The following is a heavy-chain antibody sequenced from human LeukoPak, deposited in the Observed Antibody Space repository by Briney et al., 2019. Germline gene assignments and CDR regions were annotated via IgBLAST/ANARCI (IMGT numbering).Heavy chain of an antibody. D-gene: IGHD3-3*01. Sequence: SETLSFTCTVSGGSISSYYWSWIRQPPGKGLEWIGYIYYTGSTNYNPSLKSRVTISVDTSKNQFSLKLSSVTAADTAMYYCARQAFSGWFDPWGQGTLVTVSS. J-gene: IGHJ5*02. CDR2: IYYTGST. CDR1: GGSISSYY. CDR3: ARQAFSGWFDP. V-gene: IGHV4-59*08.